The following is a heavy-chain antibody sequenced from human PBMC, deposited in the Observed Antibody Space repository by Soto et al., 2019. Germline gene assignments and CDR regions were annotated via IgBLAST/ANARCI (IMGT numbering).Heavy chain of an antibody. Sequence: ASVKVSCKASGGTFSSYAISWVRQAPGQGLEWMGGIIPIFGTANYAQKFQGRVTITADESTSTAYMELSSLRSEDTAVYYCAGDGGGDIVVVPAARVGEFFRYNWFDPWGQGTLVTVSS. V-gene: IGHV1-69*13. J-gene: IGHJ5*02. CDR2: IIPIFGTA. CDR1: GGTFSSYA. D-gene: IGHD2-2*01. CDR3: AGDGGGDIVVVPAARVGEFFRYNWFDP.